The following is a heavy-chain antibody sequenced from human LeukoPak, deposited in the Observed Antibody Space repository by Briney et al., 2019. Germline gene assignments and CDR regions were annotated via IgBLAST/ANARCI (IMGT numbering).Heavy chain of an antibody. CDR3: ARARNYYDSSGFYYEGDAFDI. J-gene: IGHJ3*02. CDR1: GGSISSGGYS. Sequence: SETLSLTCAVSGGSISSGGYSWSWIRQPPGKGLEWLGYIYYSGSTYYNPSLKSRVTISVDTSKNQFSLKLSSVTAADTAVYYCARARNYYDSSGFYYEGDAFDIWGQGTMVTVSS. D-gene: IGHD3-22*01. V-gene: IGHV4-30-4*07. CDR2: IYYSGST.